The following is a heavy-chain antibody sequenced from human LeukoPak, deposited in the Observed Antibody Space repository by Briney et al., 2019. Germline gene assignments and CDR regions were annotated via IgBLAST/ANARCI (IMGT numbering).Heavy chain of an antibody. CDR2: IYHSGST. D-gene: IGHD5-18*01. Sequence: PSETLSLTCAVSGGSISSSNWWSWVRQPPGKGLEWIGEIYHSGSTNYNPSLKSRVTISVDKSKNQFSLKLSSVTAADTAVYYCARDLRGYSYGYGAFDIWGQGTMVTVSS. V-gene: IGHV4-4*02. J-gene: IGHJ3*02. CDR3: ARDLRGYSYGYGAFDI. CDR1: GGSISSSNW.